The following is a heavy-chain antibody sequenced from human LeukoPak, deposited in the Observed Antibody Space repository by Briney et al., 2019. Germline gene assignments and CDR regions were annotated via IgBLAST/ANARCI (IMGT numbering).Heavy chain of an antibody. CDR3: ARDRGPTVTTPDNWFDP. Sequence: GASVKVSCKASGYTFTSYYMHWVRQAPGQGLEWMGIINPGGGSTSYAQKFQGRVTMTRDMSTSTVYMELSSLRSEDTAVYYCARDRGPTVTTPDNWFDPWGQGTLVTVSS. V-gene: IGHV1-46*01. CDR1: GYTFTSYY. J-gene: IGHJ5*02. D-gene: IGHD4-11*01. CDR2: INPGGGST.